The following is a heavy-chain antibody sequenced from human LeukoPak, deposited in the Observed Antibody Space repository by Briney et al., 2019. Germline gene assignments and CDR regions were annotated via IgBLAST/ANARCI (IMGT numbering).Heavy chain of an antibody. CDR3: ARDRFMVRGVMVGSFDL. J-gene: IGHJ3*01. D-gene: IGHD3-10*01. Sequence: PGGSLRLSCAASGFTFRSYHMNWVRQAPGKGLEWVAVIGYDGNNKYDADSVKGRFTISRDNSKNMMYLQMNSLRAEDTAVYYCARDRFMVRGVMVGSFDLWGQGTMVTVSS. CDR2: IGYDGNNK. CDR1: GFTFRSYH. V-gene: IGHV3-33*08.